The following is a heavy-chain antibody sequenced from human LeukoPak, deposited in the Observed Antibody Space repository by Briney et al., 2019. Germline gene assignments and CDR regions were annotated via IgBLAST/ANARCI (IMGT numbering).Heavy chain of an antibody. CDR1: GFTFSSYA. J-gene: IGHJ6*02. Sequence: SGRSLRLSCAASGFTFSSYAMHWVRQAPGKGLEGVAVISYDGSNKYYADSVKGRFTISRDNSKNTLYLQMNSLRAEDTAVYYCARDRFRGSGSYYPGGSYYYYGMDVWGQGTTVTVSS. D-gene: IGHD3-10*01. CDR2: ISYDGSNK. V-gene: IGHV3-30*04. CDR3: ARDRFRGSGSYYPGGSYYYYGMDV.